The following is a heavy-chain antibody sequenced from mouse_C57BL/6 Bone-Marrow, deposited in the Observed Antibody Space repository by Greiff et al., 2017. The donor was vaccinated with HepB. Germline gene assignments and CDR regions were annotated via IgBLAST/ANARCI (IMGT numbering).Heavy chain of an antibody. J-gene: IGHJ3*01. CDR3: TSYWVAY. V-gene: IGHV14-4*01. Sequence: EVQLQQSGAELVRLGASVKLSCTASGFNIKDDYMHWVKQRPEQGLEWIGWIDPENGDTEYASKFQGKATITADTSSNTAYLQLSSLTSEDTAVYYCTSYWVAYWGQGTLVTVSA. CDR1: GFNIKDDY. CDR2: IDPENGDT.